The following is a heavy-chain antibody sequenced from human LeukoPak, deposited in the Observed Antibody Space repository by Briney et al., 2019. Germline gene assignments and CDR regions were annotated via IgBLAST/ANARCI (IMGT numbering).Heavy chain of an antibody. J-gene: IGHJ4*02. V-gene: IGHV4-59*01. D-gene: IGHD6-19*01. Sequence: SETLSLTCTVSGGSISSYYWSWIRQPPGKGLEWIGYIYYSGSTNYNPSLKSRVTISVDTSKNQFPLKLSSVTAADTAVYYCARISGWYIYWGQGTLVTVSS. CDR1: GGSISSYY. CDR2: IYYSGST. CDR3: ARISGWYIY.